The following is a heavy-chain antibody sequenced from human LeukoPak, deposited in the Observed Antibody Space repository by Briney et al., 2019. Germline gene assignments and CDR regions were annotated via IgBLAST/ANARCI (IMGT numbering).Heavy chain of an antibody. CDR3: ARVRPQRNSSSWYLTMYNWFDP. J-gene: IGHJ5*02. V-gene: IGHV1-8*01. Sequence: ASVKVSCKASGYTFTSYDINWVRQATGQGLEWMGWMNPNSGNTGYAQKFQGRVTMTRSTSISTAYMELSSLRSEDTAVYYCARVRPQRNSSSWYLTMYNWFDPWGQGTLVTVSS. CDR1: GYTFTSYD. CDR2: MNPNSGNT. D-gene: IGHD6-13*01.